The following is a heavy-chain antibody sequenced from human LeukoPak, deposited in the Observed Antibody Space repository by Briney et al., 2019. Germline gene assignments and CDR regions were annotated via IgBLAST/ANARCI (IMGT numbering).Heavy chain of an antibody. V-gene: IGHV1-69*13. J-gene: IGHJ6*02. CDR1: GGTFSSYS. D-gene: IGHD1-26*01. Sequence: SVNVSCKASGGTFSSYSISWVRQAPGQGLEWMGGIIPIFDTADYAQKFQGRVTITADESTSTAYMELSSLRSEDTAVFYCARISLGAIWGYYYGMDVWGQGTTVTVSS. CDR2: IIPIFDTA. CDR3: ARISLGAIWGYYYGMDV.